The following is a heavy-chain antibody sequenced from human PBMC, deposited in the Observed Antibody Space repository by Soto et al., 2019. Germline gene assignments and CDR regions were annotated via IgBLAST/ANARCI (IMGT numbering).Heavy chain of an antibody. Sequence: QVQLVQSGAEVKKPGASVKVSCKASGYTFTSYGISWVRQAPGQGLEWMGWISAYNGNTNYAQKLQGRVTMTTDTSTSTAYMQLRSLRSGVTAVYYCARDLRDYYGSGRSPFDYWGQGTLVTVSS. CDR2: ISAYNGNT. J-gene: IGHJ4*02. V-gene: IGHV1-18*01. CDR3: ARDLRDYYGSGRSPFDY. CDR1: GYTFTSYG. D-gene: IGHD3-10*01.